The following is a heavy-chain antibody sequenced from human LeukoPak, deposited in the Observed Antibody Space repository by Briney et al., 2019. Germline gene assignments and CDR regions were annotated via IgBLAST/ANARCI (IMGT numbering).Heavy chain of an antibody. Sequence: GRSLRLSCAASGFTFSSYAMSWVRQAPGKGLEWVSAISGSGGSTYYADSVKGRFTISRDNSKNTLYLQMNSLRAEDTAVYYCARGGDSSGWYDPDAFDIWGQGTMVTVSS. CDR3: ARGGDSSGWYDPDAFDI. CDR1: GFTFSSYA. V-gene: IGHV3-23*01. J-gene: IGHJ3*02. CDR2: ISGSGGST. D-gene: IGHD6-19*01.